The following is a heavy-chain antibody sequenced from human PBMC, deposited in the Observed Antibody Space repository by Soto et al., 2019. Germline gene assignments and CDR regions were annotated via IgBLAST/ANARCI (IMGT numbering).Heavy chain of an antibody. CDR1: GFTFSSYA. J-gene: IGHJ6*02. V-gene: IGHV3-23*01. Sequence: GSLRLSCAASGFTFSSYAMSWVRQAPGKGLEWVSAISGSGGSTYYADSVKGRLTISRDNSKNTLYLQMNSLRAEDTAVYYCAKDMGKNKYYDFWSGPPDYGMDVWGQGTTVTVSS. CDR3: AKDMGKNKYYDFWSGPPDYGMDV. CDR2: ISGSGGST. D-gene: IGHD3-3*01.